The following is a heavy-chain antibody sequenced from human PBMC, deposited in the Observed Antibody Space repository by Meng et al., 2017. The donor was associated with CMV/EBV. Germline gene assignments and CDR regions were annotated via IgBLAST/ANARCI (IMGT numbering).Heavy chain of an antibody. CDR1: GGSISSYY. V-gene: IGHV4-59*12. CDR2: IYFGGNT. D-gene: IGHD6-6*01. CDR3: ARDIGGRRIAARPDY. J-gene: IGHJ4*02. Sequence: SETLSLTCTVSGGSISSYYWSWIRQPPGKGLEWIGSIYFGGNTYYNPSLKSRVTISIDTSKNQFSLRLSSVTAADTAVYYCARDIGGRRIAARPDYWGQGTLVTVYS.